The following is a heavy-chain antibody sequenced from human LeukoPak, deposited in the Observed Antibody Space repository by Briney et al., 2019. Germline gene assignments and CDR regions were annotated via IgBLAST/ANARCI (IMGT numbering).Heavy chain of an antibody. Sequence: KSGGSLRLSCAASGFTFNRYNMNWVRRAPGKGLEWVSSISTSSSYIYYADSVRGRFTISRDNAKNSLYLQMNSLRAEDTAVYYCARDRAARYFDPNHAFDIWGQGTMVTVSS. J-gene: IGHJ3*02. CDR1: GFTFNRYN. CDR3: ARDRAARYFDPNHAFDI. D-gene: IGHD3-9*01. CDR2: ISTSSSYI. V-gene: IGHV3-21*01.